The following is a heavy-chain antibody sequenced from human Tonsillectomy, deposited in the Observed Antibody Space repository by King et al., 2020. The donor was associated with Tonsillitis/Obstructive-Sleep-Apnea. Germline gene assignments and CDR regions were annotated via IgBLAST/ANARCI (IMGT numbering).Heavy chain of an antibody. CDR1: GFTFSSYA. V-gene: IGHV3-30*04. CDR2: ISYDGSNK. J-gene: IGHJ4*02. CDR3: ARDQGIVVEPAHVFDY. D-gene: IGHD2-2*01. Sequence: VQLVESGGGVVQPGRSLRLSCAASGFTFSSYAMHWVRQAPGKGLEWVAVISYDGSNKYYADSVKGRFTISRDNSKNTLYLQMNSLRAEDTAVYYCARDQGIVVEPAHVFDYWGQGTLVNVST.